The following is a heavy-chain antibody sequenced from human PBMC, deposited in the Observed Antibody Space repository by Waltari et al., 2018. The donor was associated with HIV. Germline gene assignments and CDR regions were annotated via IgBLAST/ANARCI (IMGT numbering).Heavy chain of an antibody. J-gene: IGHJ4*02. V-gene: IGHV5-51*03. Sequence: EVQLVQSGAEVKKPGESLKISCKGSGYSFATYWIGWVRQMPGKGLEWMGIIYPGDSDTRYSPSSQGQVTISADKSIRTAYLQWSSLKASDTAMYYCTKGMYANQDYFDNWGQGTLVTVSS. CDR3: TKGMYANQDYFDN. CDR2: IYPGDSDT. CDR1: GYSFATYW. D-gene: IGHD2-8*01.